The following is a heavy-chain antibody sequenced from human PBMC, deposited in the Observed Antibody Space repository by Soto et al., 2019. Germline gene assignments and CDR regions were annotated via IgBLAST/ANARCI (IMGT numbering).Heavy chain of an antibody. D-gene: IGHD2-8*01. CDR1: GFTFSTYS. CDR3: ARDLPTGRSNTLIFDY. Sequence: GGSLRLSCAASGFTFSTYSMNWVRQAPEKGLEWVSSISSSSSYIYYADSVKGRFTISRDNAQNSLYLQMNSLRAEDTAVYYCARDLPTGRSNTLIFDYWGQGTLVTVSS. V-gene: IGHV3-21*01. CDR2: ISSSSSYI. J-gene: IGHJ4*02.